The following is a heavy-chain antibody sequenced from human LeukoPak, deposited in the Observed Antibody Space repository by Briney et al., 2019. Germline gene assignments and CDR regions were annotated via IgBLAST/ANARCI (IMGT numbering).Heavy chain of an antibody. Sequence: KPGGSLRLSCAASGLTFSSYSMNWVRQAPGKGLEWVSSISSSSSYIYYADSVKGRFTITRDNAKNSLYLQMNSLRAEDTAVYYCARVGQNYDILTGYYLGGYFDYWGQGTLVTVSS. CDR2: ISSSSSYI. D-gene: IGHD3-9*01. CDR1: GLTFSSYS. V-gene: IGHV3-21*01. CDR3: ARVGQNYDILTGYYLGGYFDY. J-gene: IGHJ4*02.